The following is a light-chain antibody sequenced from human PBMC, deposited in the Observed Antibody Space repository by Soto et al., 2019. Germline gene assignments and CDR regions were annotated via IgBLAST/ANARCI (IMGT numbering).Light chain of an antibody. Sequence: DVQMTQSPSSVTASVGETVTITCRASQSVSDWVAWYQQKPGKAPRLLMYSASTLHSGVPPRFRGSGSGTDFSLTITSLQAEDFATYFCQQAFSFPYTFGQGTKLEI. CDR1: QSVSDW. CDR2: SAS. V-gene: IGKV1-12*01. CDR3: QQAFSFPYT. J-gene: IGKJ2*01.